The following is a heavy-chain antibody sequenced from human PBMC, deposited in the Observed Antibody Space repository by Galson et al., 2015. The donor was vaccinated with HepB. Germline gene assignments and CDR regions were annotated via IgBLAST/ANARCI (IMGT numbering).Heavy chain of an antibody. CDR2: ISTSSSAI. CDR1: GFTFSSYS. D-gene: IGHD3-10*01. Sequence: SLRLSCAVSGFTFSSYSMNWVRQAPGEGLEWISYISTSSSAIYYADSVKGRFTISRDSAKNSLYLQMNSLSAEDTAVYYCARDRGGSGSYLSYYYDMDVWGQGTTVTVSS. V-gene: IGHV3-48*04. CDR3: ARDRGGSGSYLSYYYDMDV. J-gene: IGHJ6*02.